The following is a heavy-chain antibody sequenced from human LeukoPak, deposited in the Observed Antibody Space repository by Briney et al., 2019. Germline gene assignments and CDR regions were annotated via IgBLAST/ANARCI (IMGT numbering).Heavy chain of an antibody. CDR1: GLSFSRSW. CDR3: VRDGPFGSGTFGY. CDR2: IKVDGSEK. D-gene: IGHD3-10*01. Sequence: PGGSLRLSCVASGLSFSRSWMSWVRQAPGKGLEWVANIKVDGSEKHYLDSVEGRFIISRDNAKNSLHLQMNNLRAEDTAEYYCVRDGPFGSGTFGYWAQGTLVSVSS. J-gene: IGHJ4*02. V-gene: IGHV3-7*01.